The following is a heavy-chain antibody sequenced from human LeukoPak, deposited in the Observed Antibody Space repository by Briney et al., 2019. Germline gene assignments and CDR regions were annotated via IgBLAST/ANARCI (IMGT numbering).Heavy chain of an antibody. D-gene: IGHD6-13*01. V-gene: IGHV1-69*13. Sequence: GASVKVSCKASGGTFSSYAISWVRQAPGQGLEWMGGIIPIFGTANYAQKFQGRVTITADESTSTAYMELSSLRSEDTAVYYCARDSSSWYSQETPVDYWGQGTLVTVSS. CDR2: IIPIFGTA. J-gene: IGHJ4*02. CDR3: ARDSSSWYSQETPVDY. CDR1: GGTFSSYA.